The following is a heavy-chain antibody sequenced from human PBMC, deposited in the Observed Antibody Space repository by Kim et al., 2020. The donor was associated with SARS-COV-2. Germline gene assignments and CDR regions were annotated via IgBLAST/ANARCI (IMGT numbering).Heavy chain of an antibody. J-gene: IGHJ5*02. V-gene: IGHV1-69*01. CDR3: ARGVGGSYKNWFDP. Sequence: AQKFQGRVTIAADESTSTAYMELSSLRSEDTAVYYCARGVGGSYKNWFDPWGQGTLVTVSS. D-gene: IGHD1-26*01.